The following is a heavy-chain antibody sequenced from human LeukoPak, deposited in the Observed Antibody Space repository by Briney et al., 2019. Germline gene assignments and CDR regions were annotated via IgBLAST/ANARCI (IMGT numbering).Heavy chain of an antibody. CDR2: IWYDGSNK. Sequence: GGSLRLSCAASGFTFSSYVMHWVRQAPGKGLEWVAVIWYDGSNKYYADSVKGRFTISRDNSKNTLYLQMNSLRAEDTAVYYCRAVVPAALTHDYWGQGTLVTVSS. J-gene: IGHJ4*02. CDR3: RAVVPAALTHDY. V-gene: IGHV3-33*01. D-gene: IGHD2-2*01. CDR1: GFTFSSYV.